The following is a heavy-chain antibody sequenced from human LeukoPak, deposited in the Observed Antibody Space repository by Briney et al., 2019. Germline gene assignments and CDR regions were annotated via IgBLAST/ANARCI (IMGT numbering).Heavy chain of an antibody. Sequence: ASVKVPCKASGYPLTGYYLHWVRQAPGQGLEWMGWINPNSGFTNYAQKFQGRVTMTGDTSISTAYMELSRLRSDDTAVYYCARLADCSSSSCRSFDYWGQGTLVTVSS. D-gene: IGHD2-2*01. CDR2: INPNSGFT. V-gene: IGHV1-2*02. CDR3: ARLADCSSSSCRSFDY. CDR1: GYPLTGYY. J-gene: IGHJ4*02.